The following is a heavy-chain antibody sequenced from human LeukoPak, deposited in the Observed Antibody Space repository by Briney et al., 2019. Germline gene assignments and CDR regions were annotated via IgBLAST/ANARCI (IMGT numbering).Heavy chain of an antibody. CDR1: GGSFSGYY. CDR3: ARRSRDTDVSSWYFDY. CDR2: INHSGST. Sequence: SETLSLTCAVYGGSFSGYYWNWIRQPPGKGLEWIGEINHSGSTNYNPSLKSRVTISVDTSKNQFSLKLSSVTAADTARYYCARRSRDTDVSSWYFDYWAGEFWLPSPQ. J-gene: IGHJ4*02. V-gene: IGHV4-34*01. D-gene: IGHD6-13*01.